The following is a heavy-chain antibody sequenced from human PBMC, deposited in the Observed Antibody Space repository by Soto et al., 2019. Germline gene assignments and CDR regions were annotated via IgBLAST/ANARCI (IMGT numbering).Heavy chain of an antibody. CDR3: ATIFGVVTPYYYGMDV. CDR1: GGTFSSYA. J-gene: IGHJ6*02. D-gene: IGHD3-3*01. Sequence: QVQLVQSGAEVKKPGSSVKVSCKASGGTFSSYAISWVRQAPGQGLEWMGGIIPIFGSANYAQKFQGRVTITADKSTSTAYMELSSLRSEDTAVYYCATIFGVVTPYYYGMDVWGQGTTVTVSS. V-gene: IGHV1-69*06. CDR2: IIPIFGSA.